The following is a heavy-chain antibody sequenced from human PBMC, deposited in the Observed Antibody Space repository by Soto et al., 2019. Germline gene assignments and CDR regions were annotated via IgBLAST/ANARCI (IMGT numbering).Heavy chain of an antibody. D-gene: IGHD6-13*01. V-gene: IGHV7-4-1*01. J-gene: IGHJ6*02. CDR1: GYTFTSYA. CDR2: INTNTGNP. Sequence: GASVKVSCKASGYTFTSYAMNWVRQAPGQGLEWMGWINTNTGNPTYAQGFTGRFVFSSDTSVSTAYLQICSLKAEDTAVYYCARGEQLAPYYYYGMDVWGQGTTVTVSS. CDR3: ARGEQLAPYYYYGMDV.